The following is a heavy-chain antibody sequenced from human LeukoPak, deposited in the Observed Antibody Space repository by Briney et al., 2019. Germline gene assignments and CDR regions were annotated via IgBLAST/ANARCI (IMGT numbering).Heavy chain of an antibody. CDR2: ISGSGGST. Sequence: GGSLRLSCAASGFTFSSYAMSWVRQAPGKGLEWISAISGSGGSTYYADSVKGRFTISRDNSKNTLYLQMNSLRAEDTAEYYCAKDAVYAIAALDYWGQGTLVTVSS. CDR3: AKDAVYAIAALDY. D-gene: IGHD2-8*01. J-gene: IGHJ4*02. V-gene: IGHV3-23*01. CDR1: GFTFSSYA.